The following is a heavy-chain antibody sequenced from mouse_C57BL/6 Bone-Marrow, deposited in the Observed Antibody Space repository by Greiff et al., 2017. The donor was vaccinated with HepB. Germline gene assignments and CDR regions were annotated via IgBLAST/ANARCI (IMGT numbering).Heavy chain of an antibody. J-gene: IGHJ3*01. V-gene: IGHV5-12*01. CDR1: GFTFSDYY. CDR3: ARLDYEAY. Sequence: EVNLVESGGGLVQPGGSLKLSCAASGFTFSDYYMYWVRQTPEKRLEWVAYISNGGGSTYYPDTVKGRFTISRDNAKNTRYLQMSRLKSEDTAMYYCARLDYEAYWGQGTLVTVSA. CDR2: ISNGGGST. D-gene: IGHD2-4*01.